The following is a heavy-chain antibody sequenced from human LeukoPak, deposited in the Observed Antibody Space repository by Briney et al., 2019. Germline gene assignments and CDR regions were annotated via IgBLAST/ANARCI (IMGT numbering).Heavy chain of an antibody. CDR2: ISAYNGNT. D-gene: IGHD3-22*01. CDR1: GYTFTSYG. Sequence: ASVKVSCKASGYTFTSYGISWVRQAPGQGLEWMGWISAYNGNTNYAQKLQGRVTMTTDTSTSTAYMELRSLRSDDTAVYYCSTNPGFYTAYSSGYQGRYFDYWGQGTLVTVSS. J-gene: IGHJ4*02. CDR3: STNPGFYTAYSSGYQGRYFDY. V-gene: IGHV1-18*01.